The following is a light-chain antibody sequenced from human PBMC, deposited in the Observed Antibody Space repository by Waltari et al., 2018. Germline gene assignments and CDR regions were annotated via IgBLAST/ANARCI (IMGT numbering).Light chain of an antibody. CDR1: QSVNDN. V-gene: IGKV3-15*01. J-gene: IGKJ1*01. CDR2: GVS. CDR3: QHYNKWPPWT. Sequence: EVVMTQSPATLSVSPGESVTLSCRASQSVNDNLAWYQQQVGQAPRLLINGVSSRATGIPARFSGTGSGTDFTLTITSLQAEDFAVYYCQHYNKWPPWTFGQGTKVEFK.